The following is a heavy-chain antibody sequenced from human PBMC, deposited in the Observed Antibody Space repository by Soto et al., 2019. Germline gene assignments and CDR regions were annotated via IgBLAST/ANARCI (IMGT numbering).Heavy chain of an antibody. CDR2: ISGSGDSA. V-gene: IGHV3-23*01. CDR3: GKERLGSGSSVCNF. Sequence: VQLLESGGGLVQPGGSLRLSCTASGFPFSHYAMNWVRQGPGTRLEWVADISGSGDSARYVDCLRCRFTISRDNSRDTLYLQMHSLRVDDTAVYYCGKERLGSGSSVCNFWGQGALGNVSS. CDR1: GFPFSHYA. J-gene: IGHJ4*02. D-gene: IGHD6-19*01.